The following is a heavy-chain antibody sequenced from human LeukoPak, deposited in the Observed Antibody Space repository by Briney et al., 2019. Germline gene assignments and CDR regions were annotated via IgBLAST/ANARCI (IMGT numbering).Heavy chain of an antibody. V-gene: IGHV1-69*13. CDR3: ATSQDYGGNHPALSPSDY. Sequence: ASVKVSCKASGGTFSSYAISWVRQAPGQGLEWMGGIIPIFGTANYAQKFQGRVTITADESTSIAYMELSSLRSEDTAVYYCATSQDYGGNHPALSPSDYWGQGTLVTVSS. D-gene: IGHD4-23*01. CDR2: IIPIFGTA. CDR1: GGTFSSYA. J-gene: IGHJ4*02.